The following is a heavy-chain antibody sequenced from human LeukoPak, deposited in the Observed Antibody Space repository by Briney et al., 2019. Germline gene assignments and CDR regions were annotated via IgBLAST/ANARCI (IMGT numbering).Heavy chain of an antibody. Sequence: ASVKASCKASGYTFTSYGISWVRQAPGQGLEWMGWISAYNGNTNYAQKLQGRVTMTTDTFTSTAYMELSSLRSEDTAVYYCATVVAAARNHLYGMDVWGQGTTVTVSS. D-gene: IGHD6-13*01. CDR1: GYTFTSYG. CDR3: ATVVAAARNHLYGMDV. J-gene: IGHJ6*02. V-gene: IGHV1-18*01. CDR2: ISAYNGNT.